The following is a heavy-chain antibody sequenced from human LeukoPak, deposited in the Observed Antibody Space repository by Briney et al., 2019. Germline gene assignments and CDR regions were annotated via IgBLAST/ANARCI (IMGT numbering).Heavy chain of an antibody. V-gene: IGHV3-23*01. Sequence: GGSLRLSCVASGFTFSSYEMNWVRQAPGKGLDWVSAVTGSSGRTYYADSVEGRFTISRDNSKNTLSLQMNSLRAEDTAVYYCAKRGHYDSSNSYAPFDHWGQGTLVTVSS. D-gene: IGHD3-22*01. CDR2: VTGSSGRT. CDR1: GFTFSSYE. J-gene: IGHJ4*02. CDR3: AKRGHYDSSNSYAPFDH.